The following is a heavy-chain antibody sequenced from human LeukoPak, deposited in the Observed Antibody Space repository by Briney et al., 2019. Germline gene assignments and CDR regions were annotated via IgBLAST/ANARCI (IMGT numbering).Heavy chain of an antibody. J-gene: IGHJ5*02. CDR1: GGSISSSNW. CDR2: IYHSGST. Sequence: SETLSLTCGVSGGSISSSNWWSWVRQPPGKGLEWIGDIYHSGSTNYNPSLKSRVTISIDKSKNQFSLKLSSVTAADTAVYYCARTGMSVVATPSWSGPWGQGTLVTVSS. CDR3: ARTGMSVVATPSWSGP. V-gene: IGHV4-4*02. D-gene: IGHD5-12*01.